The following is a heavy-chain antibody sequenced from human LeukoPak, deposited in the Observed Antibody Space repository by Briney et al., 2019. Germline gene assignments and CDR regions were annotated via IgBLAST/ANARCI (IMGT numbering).Heavy chain of an antibody. CDR1: GFTFSSYT. CDR2: ISSSSLYR. Sequence: KTGGSLRLSCAASGFTFSSYTINWVRQAPGKGLEWVSSISSSSLYRFYADSVRGQFTISRDNAKNSLYLQMTSLRAEDTAVYYCARAPVYYDETRGYLKISNWYFDLWGRGTLVTVSS. V-gene: IGHV3-21*01. D-gene: IGHD3-22*01. J-gene: IGHJ2*01. CDR3: ARAPVYYDETRGYLKISNWYFDL.